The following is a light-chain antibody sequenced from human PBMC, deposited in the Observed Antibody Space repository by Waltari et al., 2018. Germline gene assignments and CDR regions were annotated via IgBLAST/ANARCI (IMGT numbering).Light chain of an antibody. J-gene: IGKJ4*01. CDR2: DAS. Sequence: DFQMTQSPSSLSASVGDRVTITCQASQDISNNLNWYQQKPGQDPKLLIFDASNLEVGVPSRFSGSGSGTYFSLTISSLQPEDTATYYCEEYDYLPVTFGGGTKVEIK. CDR3: EEYDYLPVT. CDR1: QDISNN. V-gene: IGKV1-33*01.